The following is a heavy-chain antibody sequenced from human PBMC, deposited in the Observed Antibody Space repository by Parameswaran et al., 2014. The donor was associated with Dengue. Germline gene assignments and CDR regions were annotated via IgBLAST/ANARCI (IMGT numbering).Heavy chain of an antibody. J-gene: IGHJ6*03. CDR2: IYYSGST. CDR1: AISSA. CDR3: ARDREYSSSWGDYYYYMDV. D-gene: IGHD6-6*01. V-gene: IGHV4-59*01. Sequence: AISSARWIRQPPGKGLEWIGYIYYSGSTNYNPSLKSRVTISVDTSKNQFSLKLSSVTAADTAVYYCARDREYSSSWGDYYYYMDVWGKGTTVTVSS.